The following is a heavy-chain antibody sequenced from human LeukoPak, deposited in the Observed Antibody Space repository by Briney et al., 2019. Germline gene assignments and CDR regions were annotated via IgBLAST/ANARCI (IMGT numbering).Heavy chain of an antibody. CDR2: IRSKANSYAT. J-gene: IGHJ4*02. V-gene: IGHV3-73*01. CDR3: TRPPNCGGDCSSGGY. D-gene: IGHD2-21*02. Sequence: PGGSLRLSCAASGFTFSGSAMHWVRQASGKGLEWVGRIRSKANSYATAYAASVKGRFTISRDDSKNTAYLQMNSLKTEDTAVYYCTRPPNCGGDCSSGGYWGQGTLVTVSS. CDR1: GFTFSGSA.